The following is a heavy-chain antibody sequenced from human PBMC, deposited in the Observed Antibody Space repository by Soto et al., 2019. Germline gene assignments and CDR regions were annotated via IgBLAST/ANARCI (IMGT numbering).Heavy chain of an antibody. J-gene: IGHJ4*02. CDR1: GYSFTSYW. CDR2: IYPGESDT. D-gene: IGHD1-26*01. CDR3: ERRAPGGSGSYVYFDY. V-gene: IGHV5-51*01. Sequence: GESLKISCKGSGYSFTSYWIGWVRQMPGKGLEWMGIIYPGESDTRYSPSFQGQVTISADKSISTAYLQWSSLKASDTAMYYCERRAPGGSGSYVYFDYWGQGTLGTVPX.